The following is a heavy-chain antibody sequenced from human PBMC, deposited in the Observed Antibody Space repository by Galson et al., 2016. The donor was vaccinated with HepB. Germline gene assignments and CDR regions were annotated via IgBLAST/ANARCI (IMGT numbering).Heavy chain of an antibody. CDR1: GDSVSNTHAG. CDR3: ARGDYFDP. Sequence: CAISGDSVSNTHAGWNWIRQSPSRGLEWLGRTYYRSEWSNDYAESVKSRMTINGDTSKNQFSLQLNSVTPEDTAVYYCARGDYFDPWGQGILVTVSS. D-gene: IGHD3-16*01. V-gene: IGHV6-1*01. CDR2: TYYRSEWSN. J-gene: IGHJ5*02.